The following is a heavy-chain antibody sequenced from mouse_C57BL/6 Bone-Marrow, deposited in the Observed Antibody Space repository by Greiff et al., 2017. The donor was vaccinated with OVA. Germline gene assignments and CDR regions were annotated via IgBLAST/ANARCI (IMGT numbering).Heavy chain of an antibody. Sequence: VAPSQSLSITCTVSGFSLTSYGVHWVRQPPGKGLEWLVVIWSDGSTTYNSALKSRLSISKDNSKSQVFLKMNSLQTDDTAMYYCARQRWFPFYWYFDVWGTGTTVTVSS. J-gene: IGHJ1*03. D-gene: IGHD2-3*01. V-gene: IGHV2-6-2*01. CDR2: IWSDGST. CDR1: GFSLTSYG. CDR3: ARQRWFPFYWYFDV.